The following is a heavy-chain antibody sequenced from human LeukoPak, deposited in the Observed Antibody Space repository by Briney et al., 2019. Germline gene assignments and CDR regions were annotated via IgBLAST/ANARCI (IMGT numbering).Heavy chain of an antibody. J-gene: IGHJ4*02. CDR1: GFTFSSYA. Sequence: GGSLRLSCAASGFTFSSYAMSWVRQAPGKGLEWVSAITGSGAYMNYADSVKGRFTISRDTSKSTVYLQMNSLRDEDTAIYYCARRSGIDKGNFDYWGQGTLVTVSS. V-gene: IGHV3-23*01. CDR3: ARRSGIDKGNFDY. CDR2: ITGSGAYM. D-gene: IGHD3-10*01.